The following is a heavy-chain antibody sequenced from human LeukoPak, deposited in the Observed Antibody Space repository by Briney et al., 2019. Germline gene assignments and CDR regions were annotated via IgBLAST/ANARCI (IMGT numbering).Heavy chain of an antibody. CDR2: IYSGGNT. Sequence: GGSLRLSCAASGFIVSDNHMSWVRQAPGKGLEWLSVIYSGGNTFYADSVKGRFTVPRDNSKNTLYLQMNSLRAEDTAVYYCATLRDLDYWGQGALVTVSS. CDR1: GFIVSDNH. J-gene: IGHJ4*02. CDR3: ATLRDLDY. V-gene: IGHV3-53*01.